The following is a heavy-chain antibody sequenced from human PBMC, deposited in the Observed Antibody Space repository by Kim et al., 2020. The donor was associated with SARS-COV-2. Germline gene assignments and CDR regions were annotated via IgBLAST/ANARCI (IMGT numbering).Heavy chain of an antibody. J-gene: IGHJ5*02. Sequence: AQKFQGRVTITADKATSTAYMERSSLRSEDTAVYYCARDGVTMITTRFDPWGQGTLVTVSS. D-gene: IGHD3-16*01. V-gene: IGHV1-69*04. CDR3: ARDGVTMITTRFDP.